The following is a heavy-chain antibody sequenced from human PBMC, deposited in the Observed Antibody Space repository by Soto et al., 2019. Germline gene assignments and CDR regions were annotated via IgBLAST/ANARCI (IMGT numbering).Heavy chain of an antibody. CDR3: AREYTAWPLAYGLDA. Sequence: PVGSLRLSCVGSGFTFSTYSINWVRQAPGKGLEWVSSISSRSDIYYADSVKGRFTISRDNAKNSVSLQMNSLRAEDTAVYYCAREYTAWPLAYGLDACGQGTTVTVSS. J-gene: IGHJ6*02. D-gene: IGHD2-2*02. V-gene: IGHV3-21*01. CDR1: GFTFSTYS. CDR2: ISSRSDI.